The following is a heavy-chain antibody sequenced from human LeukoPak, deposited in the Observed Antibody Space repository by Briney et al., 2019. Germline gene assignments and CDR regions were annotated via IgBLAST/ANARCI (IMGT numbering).Heavy chain of an antibody. CDR1: GYSFTSYW. D-gene: IGHD3-10*01. Sequence: KSGESLKISCKGSGYSFTSYWIGWVRQMSGKGLEWMGIIYPGDSDTRYSPSFQGQVTISADKSISTAYLQWSSLKASDTALYYCARLPYGSGSYYYHGMDVWGQGTTVTVSS. CDR2: IYPGDSDT. J-gene: IGHJ6*02. V-gene: IGHV5-51*01. CDR3: ARLPYGSGSYYYHGMDV.